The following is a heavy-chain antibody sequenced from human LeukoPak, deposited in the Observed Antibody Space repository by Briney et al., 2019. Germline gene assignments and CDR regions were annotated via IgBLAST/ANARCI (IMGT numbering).Heavy chain of an antibody. J-gene: IGHJ4*02. CDR2: IYYSGST. CDR1: GGSISSSSYY. V-gene: IGHV4-39*07. D-gene: IGHD6-19*01. Sequence: SETLSLTCTVSGGSISSSSYYWGWIRQPPGKGREGMGSIYYSGSTYYNPSLKSRVTISVDTSKNQFSLKLSSVTAADTAVYYCARVKGHSSGWDFDYWGQGTLVTVSS. CDR3: ARVKGHSSGWDFDY.